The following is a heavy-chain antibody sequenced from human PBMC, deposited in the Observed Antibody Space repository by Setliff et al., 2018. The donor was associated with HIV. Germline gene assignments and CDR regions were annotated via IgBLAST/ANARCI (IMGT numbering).Heavy chain of an antibody. CDR2: VYFSGTT. J-gene: IGHJ3*02. V-gene: IGHV4-59*01. Sequence: SETLSLTCSVSAFTMSSYYWNFFRQPPGGGLEWIGCVYFSGTTNYSPSLKSRVTISIDTSKNQFSLRLNSVTAADTAMYYCARGPKLTARREGVFDTWGRGTMVT. CDR1: AFTMSSYY. D-gene: IGHD2-21*02. CDR3: ARGPKLTARREGVFDT.